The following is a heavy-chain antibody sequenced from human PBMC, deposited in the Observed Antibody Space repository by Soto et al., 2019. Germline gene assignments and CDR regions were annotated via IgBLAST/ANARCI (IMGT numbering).Heavy chain of an antibody. CDR2: IIPLFGSP. J-gene: IGHJ4*02. CDR3: AWTLAFCGGNCYLPNFDT. CDR1: GGTFTNYD. Sequence: QVQLVQSGTEVQKPGSSVKLSCKTSGGTFTNYDISWVRQAPGQRLEWMGGIIPLFGSPHYSPKFEGRVTITADEVSTTAPLELSSLRFDDTAVYFCAWTLAFCGGNCYLPNFDTWGQGTLVIVSS. D-gene: IGHD2-21*01. V-gene: IGHV1-69*01.